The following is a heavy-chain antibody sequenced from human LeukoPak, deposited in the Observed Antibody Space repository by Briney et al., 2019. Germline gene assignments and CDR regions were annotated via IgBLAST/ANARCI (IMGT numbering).Heavy chain of an antibody. CDR2: INHGGST. V-gene: IGHV4-34*01. Sequence: KPSETLSLNCAVYGGSFSGYYWTWFRQSPGKGLEWIGEINHGGSTKYHPSLKSRVATSVDTSKKQFYLKLSSVTAADTAVYYCARGGLSSNYFDYWGQGTPVTVSS. CDR3: ARGGLSSNYFDY. D-gene: IGHD4-11*01. CDR1: GGSFSGYY. J-gene: IGHJ4*02.